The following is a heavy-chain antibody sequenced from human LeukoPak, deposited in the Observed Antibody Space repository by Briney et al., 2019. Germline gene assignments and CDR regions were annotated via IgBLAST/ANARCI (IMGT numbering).Heavy chain of an antibody. J-gene: IGHJ5*02. D-gene: IGHD1-26*01. Sequence: TGGPLRLSCAASGFTFSSYAMTWVRQAPGKGLEWVSSISGSCGSTYYATSVKGRFTISRDSSTNTLYLQMNSLSAEDTAVYYCAKDTRGNTPRAFDPWGQGTLVTVSS. CDR3: AKDTRGNTPRAFDP. CDR2: ISGSCGST. CDR1: GFTFSSYA. V-gene: IGHV3-23*01.